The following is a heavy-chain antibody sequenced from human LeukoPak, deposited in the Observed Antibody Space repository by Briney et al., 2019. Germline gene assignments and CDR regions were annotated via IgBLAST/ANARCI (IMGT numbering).Heavy chain of an antibody. V-gene: IGHV3-21*01. CDR3: AREDAPGGDLYYGSGVPFDY. CDR2: ISSSSSYI. Sequence: GGSLRLSCAASGFAFSSYSMNWVRQAPGKGLEWVSSISSSSSYIYYADSVKGRFTISRDNAKNSLYLQMNSPRAEDTAVYYCAREDAPGGDLYYGSGVPFDYWGQGTLVTVSS. D-gene: IGHD3-10*01. CDR1: GFAFSSYS. J-gene: IGHJ4*02.